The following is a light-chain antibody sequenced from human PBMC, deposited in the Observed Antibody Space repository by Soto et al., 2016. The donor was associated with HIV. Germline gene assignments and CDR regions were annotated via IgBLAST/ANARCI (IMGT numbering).Light chain of an antibody. V-gene: IGKV1-5*03. Sequence: DIQMTQSPSSVSASVGDRVTITCRASQSISNWLAWYQQKPGKAPKLLIYKASSLESGVPSRFSGSGSGTEFTLTISSLQPDDFATYYCQQYNGYPWTFGQGTKVEIK. J-gene: IGKJ1*01. CDR2: KAS. CDR1: QSISNW. CDR3: QQYNGYPWT.